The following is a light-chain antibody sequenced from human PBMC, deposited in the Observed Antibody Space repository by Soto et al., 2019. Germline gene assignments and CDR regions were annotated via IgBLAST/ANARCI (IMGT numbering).Light chain of an antibody. J-gene: IGKJ1*01. CDR3: ILYSSDST. CDR1: QNINNW. V-gene: IGKV1-5*03. Sequence: DIQMTQSPSTLSASVGDRVTITCRASQNINNWLAWYQQKPGKAPKLLIYRASSLENGVPSRFSGRGSGTDFIFTTTSLQPDDFVTYLCILYSSDSTFGQGTKVEIK. CDR2: RAS.